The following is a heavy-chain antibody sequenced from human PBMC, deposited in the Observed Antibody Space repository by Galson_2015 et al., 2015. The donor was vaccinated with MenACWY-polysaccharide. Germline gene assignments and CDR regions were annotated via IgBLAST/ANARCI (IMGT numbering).Heavy chain of an antibody. CDR3: VMTTVTPRGY. CDR2: FSSSSSTM. D-gene: IGHD4-17*01. Sequence: SLRLSCAASGFIFSSYSMNWVRQAPGKGLEWVSYFSSSSSTMYYADSVKGRFTISRDNAKNSLYLQMNSLRGEDTAVYYCVMTTVTPRGYWGQGTLVTVSS. CDR1: GFIFSSYS. V-gene: IGHV3-48*01. J-gene: IGHJ4*02.